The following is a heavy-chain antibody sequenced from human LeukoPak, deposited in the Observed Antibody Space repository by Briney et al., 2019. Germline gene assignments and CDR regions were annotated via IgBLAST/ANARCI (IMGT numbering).Heavy chain of an antibody. CDR2: IIPIFGTA. V-gene: IGHV1-69*13. J-gene: IGHJ6*04. CDR3: ASMGSGSYYKREDYYYYYGMDV. Sequence: SVKVSCKASGGTFSSYAISWVRQAPGQGLEWMGGIIPIFGTANYAQKFQGRVTITADESTSTAYMELSSLRSEDTAVYYYASMGSGSYYKREDYYYYYGMDVWGKGTTVTVSS. D-gene: IGHD3-10*01. CDR1: GGTFSSYA.